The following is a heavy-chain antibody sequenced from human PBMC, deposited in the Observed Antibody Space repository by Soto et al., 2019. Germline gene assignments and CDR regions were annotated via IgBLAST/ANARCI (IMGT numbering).Heavy chain of an antibody. CDR1: GFTFSSYA. Sequence: PGGSLRLSCAASGFTFSSYAMSWVRRAPGKGLEWVSAISGSGGSTYYADTVKGRFTISRDNSKNKLYLQMNNLRAEDTAVFYCAKDRSGDFWSGYFPNWFDPWGQGTLVTVSS. CDR2: ISGSGGST. J-gene: IGHJ5*02. V-gene: IGHV3-23*01. D-gene: IGHD3-3*01. CDR3: AKDRSGDFWSGYFPNWFDP.